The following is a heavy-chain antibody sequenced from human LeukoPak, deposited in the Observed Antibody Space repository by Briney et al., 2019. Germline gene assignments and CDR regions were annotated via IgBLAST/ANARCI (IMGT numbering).Heavy chain of an antibody. J-gene: IGHJ5*02. CDR2: LKSKSHGGTT. CDR1: GFTFKDAW. V-gene: IGHV3-15*07. Sequence: GGSLRLSCAVSGFTFKDAWMNWVRQAPGKGLEWIGRLKSKSHGGTTDYATSVKGRFTISRDNSKNTLYLQMNSLRAEDTAVYYCATNTGYYGSGNNWFDPWGQGTLVTVSS. D-gene: IGHD3-10*01. CDR3: ATNTGYYGSGNNWFDP.